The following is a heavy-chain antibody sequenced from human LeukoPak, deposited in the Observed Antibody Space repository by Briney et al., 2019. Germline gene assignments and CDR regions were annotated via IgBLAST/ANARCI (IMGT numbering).Heavy chain of an antibody. J-gene: IGHJ4*02. CDR1: GGSISGYY. CDR2: IHTSGKT. CDR3: VRGGSAAAAVFDY. V-gene: IGHV4-4*07. D-gene: IGHD6-13*01. Sequence: PSETLSLTCTASGGSISGYYWSWIRQPAGEGLEWIGHIHTSGKTNYNPSLKSRVSMSVDTSKNQFSLKLTSVTAADTAVYYCVRGGSAAAAVFDYWGQGTLVTVSS.